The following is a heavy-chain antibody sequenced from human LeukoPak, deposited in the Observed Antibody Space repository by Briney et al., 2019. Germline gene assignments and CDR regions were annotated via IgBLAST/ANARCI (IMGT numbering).Heavy chain of an antibody. Sequence: PGGSLRLSCAASGFTFSSYSMNWVRQAPGKGLEWVSSISSSSSYIYYADSVKGRFTISRDNAKNSLYLQMNSLRAEGTAVYYCARDPSYYYDRVGETYYFDYWGQGTLVTVSS. V-gene: IGHV3-21*01. CDR1: GFTFSSYS. CDR3: ARDPSYYYDRVGETYYFDY. J-gene: IGHJ4*02. D-gene: IGHD3-22*01. CDR2: ISSSSSYI.